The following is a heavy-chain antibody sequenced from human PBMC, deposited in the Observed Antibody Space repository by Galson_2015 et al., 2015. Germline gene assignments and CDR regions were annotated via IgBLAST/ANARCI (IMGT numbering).Heavy chain of an antibody. CDR1: AFTVNTNS. CDR3: ARDRSGPGSCDP. CDR2: IYSGGST. V-gene: IGHV3-53*01. D-gene: IGHD2-15*01. Sequence: SLRLSCAASAFTVNTNSMTWVRQAPGKGLEWVSVIYSGGSTYYADSVKGRFTISRDNSKNTLYLQMNSLRADDTAVYYCARDRSGPGSCDPAGQATLVAVSS. J-gene: IGHJ5*02.